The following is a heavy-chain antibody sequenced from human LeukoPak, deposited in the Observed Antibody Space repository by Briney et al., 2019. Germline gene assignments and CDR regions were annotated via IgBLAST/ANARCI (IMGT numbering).Heavy chain of an antibody. J-gene: IGHJ3*02. CDR3: ARARYDSGGEAAFDI. CDR2: ISSSSSYT. V-gene: IGHV3-11*05. CDR1: GFTFSDYY. D-gene: IGHD3-22*01. Sequence: GGSLRLSCAASGFTFSDYYMNWIRQAPGKGLEWVSYISSSSSYTNYADSVKGRFTISRDNAKNSLYLQMNSLRAEDTAVYYCARARYDSGGEAAFDIWGQGTMVTVSS.